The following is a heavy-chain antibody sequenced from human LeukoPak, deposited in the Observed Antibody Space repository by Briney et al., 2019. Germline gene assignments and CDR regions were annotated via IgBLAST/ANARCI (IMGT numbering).Heavy chain of an antibody. J-gene: IGHJ4*02. CDR2: IWYDGSNK. V-gene: IGHV3-33*08. D-gene: IGHD1-7*01. CDR1: GFTFSSYG. CDR3: ARDQDGTGTTDFDY. Sequence: GRSLRLSCEASGFTFSSYGIHWVRQAPGKGLEWVAVIWYDGSNKYYADSVKGRFTISRDNSKNTLYLQMNSLRAEDTAVYYCARDQDGTGTTDFDYWGQGTLVTVSS.